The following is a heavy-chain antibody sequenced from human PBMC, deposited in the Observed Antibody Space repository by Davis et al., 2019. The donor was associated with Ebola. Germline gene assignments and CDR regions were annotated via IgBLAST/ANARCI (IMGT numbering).Heavy chain of an antibody. J-gene: IGHJ6*02. CDR2: ISYDGSNK. CDR3: AKVKQIADPAAILYYYYGMDV. D-gene: IGHD2-2*01. V-gene: IGHV3-30*18. CDR1: GGSISSGG. Sequence: LSLTCTVSGGSISSGGYYWSWVRQAPGKGLEWVAVISYDGSNKYYADSVKGRFTISRDNSKNTLYLQMNSLRAEDTAVYYCAKVKQIADPAAILYYYYGMDVWGQGTTVTVSS.